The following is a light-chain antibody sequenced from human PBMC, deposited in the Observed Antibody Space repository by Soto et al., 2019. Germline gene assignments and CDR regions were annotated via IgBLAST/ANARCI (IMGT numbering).Light chain of an antibody. CDR3: QQYGSSPPNT. CDR1: QSVSSSY. CDR2: GSS. J-gene: IGKJ5*01. V-gene: IGKV3-20*01. Sequence: DIVLTQSPCTLSLSLGERATLSCRASQSVSSSYLAWYQQKPGPAPRLILYGSSSRATGIPHRFSGSGSGAEFTLTISRLEPEDFAVYYCQQYGSSPPNTFGQGTRLEIK.